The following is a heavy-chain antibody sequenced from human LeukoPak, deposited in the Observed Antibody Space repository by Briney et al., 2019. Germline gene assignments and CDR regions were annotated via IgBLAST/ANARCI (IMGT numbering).Heavy chain of an antibody. V-gene: IGHV3-74*01. CDR1: GFTFSIYW. Sequence: GSLRLSCAASGFTFSIYWVHWVRQAPGKGLVWVSSINSDGSSTSYADSVKGRFTISRDNAKNTLYLQMNSLRAEDTAVYYCAREGYYSGMDVWGQGTTVTVSS. CDR3: AREGYYSGMDV. CDR2: INSDGSST. J-gene: IGHJ6*02.